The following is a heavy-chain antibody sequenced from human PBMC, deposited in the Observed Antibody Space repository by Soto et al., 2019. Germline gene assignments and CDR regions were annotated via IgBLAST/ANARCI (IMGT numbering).Heavy chain of an antibody. Sequence: ASVKVSCKSSGYAFTSYGITWVRQAPGQGLECMVWISPYTGDTSYAQKFQGRVTMTTDTSTSTAYMELKSLRSDDTAVYYCKRNRPSSVSWEPIDYWGQGTLVTVS. CDR2: ISPYTGDT. V-gene: IGHV1-18*04. CDR1: GYAFTSYG. D-gene: IGHD6-13*01. CDR3: KRNRPSSVSWEPIDY. J-gene: IGHJ4*02.